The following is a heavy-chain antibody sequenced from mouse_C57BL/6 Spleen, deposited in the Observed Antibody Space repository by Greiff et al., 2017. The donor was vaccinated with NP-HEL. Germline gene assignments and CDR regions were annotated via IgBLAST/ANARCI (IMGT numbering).Heavy chain of an antibody. CDR2: INPSNGGT. CDR1: GYTFTSYW. J-gene: IGHJ1*03. V-gene: IGHV1-53*01. Sequence: QVQLQQPGTELVKPGASVKLSCKASGYTFTSYWMHWVKQRPGQGLEWIGNINPSNGGTNYNEKFKSKATLTVDKSSSTAYMQLSGLTSADSAVYYCARRAYGSSYGYFDVWGTGTTVTVSS. D-gene: IGHD1-1*01. CDR3: ARRAYGSSYGYFDV.